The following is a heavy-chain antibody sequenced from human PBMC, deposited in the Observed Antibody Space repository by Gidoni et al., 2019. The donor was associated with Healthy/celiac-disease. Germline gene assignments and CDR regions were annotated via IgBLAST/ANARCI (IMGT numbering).Heavy chain of an antibody. CDR2: IYYSGST. D-gene: IGHD3-22*01. Sequence: QVQLQESGPGLVKPSETLSLTCTVSGGSISSYYWSWIRQPPGKGLEWIGYIYYSGSTNYNPSLKSRVTISVDTSKNQFSLKLSSVTAADTAVYYCARSHDSSGYYPVYWGQGTLVTVSS. CDR3: ARSHDSSGYYPVY. CDR1: GGSISSYY. V-gene: IGHV4-59*01. J-gene: IGHJ4*02.